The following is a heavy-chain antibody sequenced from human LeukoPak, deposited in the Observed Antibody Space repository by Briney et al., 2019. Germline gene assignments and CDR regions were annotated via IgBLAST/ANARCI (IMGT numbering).Heavy chain of an antibody. Sequence: ASVKVSCKASGYTFTSYDINWVRHATEQGLEWMGWTNPDSGNTGFAQKFQGRITMTRNTSISTAYMELSSLRSEDTAVYYCARGGVREIQKIDYWGQGTLVTVSS. CDR2: TNPDSGNT. CDR1: GYTFTSYD. D-gene: IGHD3-10*01. CDR3: ARGGVREIQKIDY. J-gene: IGHJ4*02. V-gene: IGHV1-8*01.